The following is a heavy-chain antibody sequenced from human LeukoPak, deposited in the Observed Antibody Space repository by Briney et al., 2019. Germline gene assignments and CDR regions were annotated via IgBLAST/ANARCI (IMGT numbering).Heavy chain of an antibody. J-gene: IGHJ4*02. Sequence: SETLSLTCTVSGGSISSGSYYWSWIRQPAGTGLEWIRRIYTSGSTNYNPSLKSRVTISVDTSKNQFSLKLSSVTAADTAVYYCARLSRYCSSTSCYLVWSRYGYAITNYYFDYWGQGTLVTVSS. CDR2: IYTSGST. CDR1: GGSISSGSYY. CDR3: ARLSRYCSSTSCYLVWSRYGYAITNYYFDY. V-gene: IGHV4-61*02. D-gene: IGHD2-2*01.